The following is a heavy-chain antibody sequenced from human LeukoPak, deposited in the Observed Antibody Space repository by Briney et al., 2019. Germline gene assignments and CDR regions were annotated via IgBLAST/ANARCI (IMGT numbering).Heavy chain of an antibody. J-gene: IGHJ4*02. CDR1: GFTFSDYY. D-gene: IGHD4-11*01. Sequence: KSGGSLRLSCAASGFTFSDYYWSWIRQPPGKGLEWIGEINHSGSTNYNPSLKSRVTISVDTSKNQFSLKLSSVTAADTAVYYCARAVLPTVVFDYWGQGTLVTVSS. V-gene: IGHV4-34*01. CDR3: ARAVLPTVVFDY. CDR2: INHSGST.